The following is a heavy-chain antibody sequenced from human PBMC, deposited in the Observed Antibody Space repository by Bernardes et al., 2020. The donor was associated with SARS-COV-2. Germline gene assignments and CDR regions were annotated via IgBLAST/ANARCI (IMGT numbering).Heavy chain of an antibody. V-gene: IGHV4-34*01. Sequence: SDTLSLTCAVYGGSFSGYYWSWIRQPPGKGLEWIGEINHDGSTIYNPSLKSRVTISVDTSKNQFSLNLSSVTAADTAVYYCARDRIYGVDYWGQGTLVTVSS. D-gene: IGHD4-17*01. CDR3: ARDRIYGVDY. J-gene: IGHJ4*02. CDR1: GGSFSGYY. CDR2: INHDGST.